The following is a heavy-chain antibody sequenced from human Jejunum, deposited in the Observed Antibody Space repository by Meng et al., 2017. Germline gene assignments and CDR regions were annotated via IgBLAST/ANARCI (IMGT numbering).Heavy chain of an antibody. CDR1: GFTFSSYW. CDR3: ARAPPNYVGSYYYFDY. D-gene: IGHD1-26*01. V-gene: IGHV3-74*01. CDR2: INSDGSST. J-gene: IGHJ4*02. Sequence: GESLKISCAASGFTFSSYWMHWVRQAPGKGLVWVSRINSDGSSTSYADSVKGRFTISRDNAKNTLYLQMNSLRPEDTAVYYCARAPPNYVGSYYYFDYWGQGTLVTVSS.